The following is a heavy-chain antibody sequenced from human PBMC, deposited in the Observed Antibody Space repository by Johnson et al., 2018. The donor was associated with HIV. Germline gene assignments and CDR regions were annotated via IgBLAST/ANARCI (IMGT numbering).Heavy chain of an antibody. CDR2: IERNSRT. Sequence: VPLVESGGGLVQPGRSLRLSCAASGFTFDDYAMHWVRQAPGKGLEWVSYIERNSRTDYADSVKGRFTVSRDSSKNTLYLQMNSLRVEDTAVYYCASSSLAWGVDAFDIWGQGTMVTVSS. V-gene: IGHV3-9*01. J-gene: IGHJ3*02. CDR3: ASSSLAWGVDAFDI. CDR1: GFTFDDYA. D-gene: IGHD3-10*01.